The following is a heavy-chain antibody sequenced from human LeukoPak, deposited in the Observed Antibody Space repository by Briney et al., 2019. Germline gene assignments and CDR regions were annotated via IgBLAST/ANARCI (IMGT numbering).Heavy chain of an antibody. J-gene: IGHJ4*02. CDR3: ARVEMAVAGINYFDY. Sequence: ASVKDSCKASGGTFSSYAISWVRQAPGQGLEWMGGIIPIFGTANYAQKFQGRVTITADESTSTAYMELSSLRSEDTAVYYCARVEMAVAGINYFDYWGQGTLVTVSS. CDR2: IIPIFGTA. D-gene: IGHD6-19*01. CDR1: GGTFSSYA. V-gene: IGHV1-69*01.